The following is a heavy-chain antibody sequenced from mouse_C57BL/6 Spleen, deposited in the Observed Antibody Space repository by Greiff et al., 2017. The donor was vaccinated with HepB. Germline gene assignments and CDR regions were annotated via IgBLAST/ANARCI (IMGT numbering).Heavy chain of an antibody. CDR2: INPSSGYT. Sequence: QVQLKESGAELAKPGASVKLSCKASGYTFTSYWMHWVKQRPGQGLEWIGYINPSSGYTKYNQKFKDKATLTADKSSSTAYMQLSSLTYEDSAVYYCARSRQDYGSRGAMDYWGQGTSVTVSS. V-gene: IGHV1-7*01. CDR3: ARSRQDYGSRGAMDY. J-gene: IGHJ4*01. D-gene: IGHD1-1*01. CDR1: GYTFTSYW.